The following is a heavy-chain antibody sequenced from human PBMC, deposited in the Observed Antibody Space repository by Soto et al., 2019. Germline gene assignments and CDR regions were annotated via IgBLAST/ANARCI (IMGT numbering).Heavy chain of an antibody. CDR2: ITGSGAGT. CDR3: ASEAGPLNY. V-gene: IGHV3-23*01. J-gene: IGHJ4*02. D-gene: IGHD3-10*01. Sequence: EVQLLESGGGLVQPGGSLRLSCAASGFTFITYGMTWVRQAPGKGLEYVSSITGSGAGTYYAESVKGRFTISRDNSNNTLYLQMNSLRAEDTPIYYGASEAGPLNYWGQGTLVTVSS. CDR1: GFTFITYG.